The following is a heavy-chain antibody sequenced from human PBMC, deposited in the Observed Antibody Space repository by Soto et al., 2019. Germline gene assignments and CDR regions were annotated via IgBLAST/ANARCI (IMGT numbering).Heavy chain of an antibody. CDR3: ARPTDRVGATRLSLYY. CDR1: GYSFTSYW. J-gene: IGHJ4*02. Sequence: GESLKISCKGSGYSFTSYWISWVRQMPGKGLEWMGRIDPSDSYTNYSPSFQGHVTISADKSISTAYLQWSSLKASDTAMYYCARPTDRVGATRLSLYYWGQGTLVTVSS. D-gene: IGHD1-26*01. V-gene: IGHV5-10-1*01. CDR2: IDPSDSYT.